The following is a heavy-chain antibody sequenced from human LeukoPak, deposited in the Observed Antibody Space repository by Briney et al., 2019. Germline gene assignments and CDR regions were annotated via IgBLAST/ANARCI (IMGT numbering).Heavy chain of an antibody. CDR1: GFTFSSYG. CDR2: ISYDGSNK. Sequence: PGRSLRLSCAASGFTFSSYGMHWVRQAPGKGLEWVAVISYDGSNKYYADSVKGRFTISRDNSKNTLYLQMNSLSVEDTAVFYCAKVKFSANYYYGMDVWGQGTTVTVSS. CDR3: AKVKFSANYYYGMDV. J-gene: IGHJ6*02. V-gene: IGHV3-30*18. D-gene: IGHD3-3*01.